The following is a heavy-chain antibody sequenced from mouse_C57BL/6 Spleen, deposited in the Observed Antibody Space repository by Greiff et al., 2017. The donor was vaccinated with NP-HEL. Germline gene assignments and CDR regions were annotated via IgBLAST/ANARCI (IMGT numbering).Heavy chain of an antibody. D-gene: IGHD2-5*01. CDR2: INPSSGST. J-gene: IGHJ1*03. CDR1: GYTFTSYW. CDR3: ARELYSNYWYFDV. Sequence: QVQLKQSGAELAKPGASVKLSCKASGYTFTSYWMHWVKQRPGQGLEWIGYINPSSGSTKYNQKFKDKATLTADKSSSTAYMQLSSLTYEDSADYYCARELYSNYWYFDVWGTGTTVTVSS. V-gene: IGHV1-7*01.